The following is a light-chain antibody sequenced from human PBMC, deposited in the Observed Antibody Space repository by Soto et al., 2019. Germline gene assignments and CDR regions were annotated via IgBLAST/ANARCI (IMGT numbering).Light chain of an antibody. CDR3: QLYNRAPPLYT. V-gene: IGKV3-20*01. CDR1: QSVSSTY. Sequence: EIVLTQSPGTLSLSPGERATLSCWASQSVSSTYLAWYQQKPGQGHRLLIYGASSRATGIPDSFSGSGSGTDFTLTISRLETEDFAVDYCQLYNRAPPLYTFGQGTKLEIK. CDR2: GAS. J-gene: IGKJ2*01.